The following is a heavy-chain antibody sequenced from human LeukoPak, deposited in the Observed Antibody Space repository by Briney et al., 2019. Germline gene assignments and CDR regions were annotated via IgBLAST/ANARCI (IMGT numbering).Heavy chain of an antibody. J-gene: IGHJ5*02. D-gene: IGHD3-3*01. Sequence: GGSLRLSCAASGFTFSSYWMSWVRQAPGKGLEWVANIKQDGSEKYYVDSVKGRFTISRDNAKNSLYLQMNSLRAEDTAVYYCARERRNYDFWSATRLDQNWFDPWGQGTLVTVSS. CDR3: ARERRNYDFWSATRLDQNWFDP. CDR1: GFTFSSYW. V-gene: IGHV3-7*01. CDR2: IKQDGSEK.